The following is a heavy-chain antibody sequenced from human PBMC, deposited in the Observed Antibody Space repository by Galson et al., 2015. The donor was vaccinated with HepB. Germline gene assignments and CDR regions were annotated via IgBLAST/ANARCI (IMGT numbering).Heavy chain of an antibody. CDR2: INHSGST. Sequence: ETLSLTCAVYGGSFSGYYWSWIRQPPGKGLEWIGEINHSGSTNYNPSLKSRVTISVDTSKNQFSLKLSSVTAADTAVYYCARGYRVTIFGVAYNWFDPWGQGTLVTVSS. D-gene: IGHD3-3*01. J-gene: IGHJ5*02. CDR1: GGSFSGYY. V-gene: IGHV4-34*01. CDR3: ARGYRVTIFGVAYNWFDP.